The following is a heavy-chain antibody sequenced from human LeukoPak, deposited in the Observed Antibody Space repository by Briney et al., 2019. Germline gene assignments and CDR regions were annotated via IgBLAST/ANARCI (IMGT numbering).Heavy chain of an antibody. CDR2: VKPDGSEI. D-gene: IGHD2-15*01. CDR3: TRSLDY. Sequence: GGSLRLSCAVSGFSFSDYWMDWARQAPGKGLEWVANVKPDGSEIYYVDAVKGRFTISRDNAKNSLYLQMNSLRAEVTAVYYCTRSLDYWGQGTLVTVSS. CDR1: GFSFSDYW. V-gene: IGHV3-7*02. J-gene: IGHJ4*02.